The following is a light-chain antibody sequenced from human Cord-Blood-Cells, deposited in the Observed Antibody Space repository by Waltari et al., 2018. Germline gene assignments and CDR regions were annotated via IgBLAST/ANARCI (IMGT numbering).Light chain of an antibody. V-gene: IGKV1-39*01. J-gene: IGKJ2*01. CDR2: AES. CDR1: QSISSY. Sequence: DIQMTQSPSYLSASVGARVTITCRASQSISSYLNWYQQKPGKAPKLLIYAESSLQSGDPSRFSGSGSGTDFTLTISSLQPEDFATYDCQQSYSTPYTFGQGTKLEIK. CDR3: QQSYSTPYT.